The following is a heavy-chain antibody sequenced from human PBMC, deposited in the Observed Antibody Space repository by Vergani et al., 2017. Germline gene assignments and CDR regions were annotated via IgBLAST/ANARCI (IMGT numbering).Heavy chain of an antibody. CDR1: GGSISGYY. D-gene: IGHD1-1*01. CDR3: ARGGGTARCDY. V-gene: IGHV4-4*07. J-gene: IGHJ4*02. CDR2: IYTSGST. Sequence: QVQLQESGPGLVKPSETLSLTCTASGGSISGYYWSWIRQPAGRGLEWIGRIYTSGSTNSNPSLKSRVTMSGDTSKNQFSLNLKFVTAADTAVYYCARGGGTARCDYWGRGILVTVCS.